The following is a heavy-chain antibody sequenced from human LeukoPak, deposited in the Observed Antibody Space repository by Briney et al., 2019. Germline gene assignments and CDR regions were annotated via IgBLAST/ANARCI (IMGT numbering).Heavy chain of an antibody. J-gene: IGHJ4*02. Sequence: SETLSLTCSVSGDSISSSSSYWGWIRQPPGKGLEWIGSIYYSGSTYYNPSLKSRVTISVDTSKNQFSLKLSSVTAADTAVYYCARVVNSYGSDYWGQGTLVTVSS. CDR2: IYYSGST. V-gene: IGHV4-39*07. CDR3: ARVVNSYGSDY. CDR1: GDSISSSSSY. D-gene: IGHD5-18*01.